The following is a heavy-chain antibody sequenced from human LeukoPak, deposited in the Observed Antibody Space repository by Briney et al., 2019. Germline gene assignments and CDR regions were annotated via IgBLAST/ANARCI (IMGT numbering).Heavy chain of an antibody. Sequence: SETLSLTCTVSGGSISSSSYYWGWIRQPPGKGLEWIGSIYYSGSTYYNPSLKSRVTISVDTSKNQFSLKLSSVTAADTAVYYCARGRFASFTIFGVYFDYWGQGTLVTVSS. CDR2: IYYSGST. CDR3: ARGRFASFTIFGVYFDY. CDR1: GGSISSSSYY. D-gene: IGHD3-3*01. V-gene: IGHV4-39*01. J-gene: IGHJ4*02.